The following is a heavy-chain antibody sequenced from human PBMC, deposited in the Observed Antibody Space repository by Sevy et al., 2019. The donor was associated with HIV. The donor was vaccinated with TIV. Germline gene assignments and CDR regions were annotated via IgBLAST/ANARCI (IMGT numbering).Heavy chain of an antibody. Sequence: GGSLRLSCAASGFTFSDHYMEWVRQAPGKGLEWVGRTRNKADSYTTEDAVSVKGRFTISREDSKKSLYLQMNSLKTEDTAVYYCATHAGLAAAGRVFDYWGQGTLVTVSS. CDR3: ATHAGLAAAGRVFDY. CDR1: GFTFSDHY. D-gene: IGHD6-13*01. J-gene: IGHJ4*02. CDR2: TRNKADSYTT. V-gene: IGHV3-72*01.